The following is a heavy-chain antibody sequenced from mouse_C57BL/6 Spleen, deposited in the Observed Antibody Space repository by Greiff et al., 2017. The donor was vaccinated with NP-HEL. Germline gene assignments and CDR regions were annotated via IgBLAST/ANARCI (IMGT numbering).Heavy chain of an antibody. J-gene: IGHJ4*01. CDR3: ARHEDYYGSSLYYAMDY. CDR1: GFTFSSYG. D-gene: IGHD1-1*01. V-gene: IGHV5-6*01. Sequence: EVKLVESGGDLVKPGGSLKLSCAASGFTFSSYGMSWVRQTPDKRLEWVATISSGGSYTYYPDSVKGRFTISRDNAKNTLYLQMSSLKSEDTAMYYCARHEDYYGSSLYYAMDYWGQGTSVTVSS. CDR2: ISSGGSYT.